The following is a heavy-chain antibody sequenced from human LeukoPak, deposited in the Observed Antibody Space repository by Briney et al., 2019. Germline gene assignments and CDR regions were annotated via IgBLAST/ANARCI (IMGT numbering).Heavy chain of an antibody. Sequence: ASVTVSCKASGSTFTSYGISWVRQAPGQGLEWMGWISAYNGNTNYAQKLQGRVTMTTDTSTSTAYMELRSLRSDDTAVYYCASSRESAFDIWGQGTMVTVSS. D-gene: IGHD3-10*01. CDR1: GSTFTSYG. J-gene: IGHJ3*02. CDR2: ISAYNGNT. CDR3: ASSRESAFDI. V-gene: IGHV1-18*01.